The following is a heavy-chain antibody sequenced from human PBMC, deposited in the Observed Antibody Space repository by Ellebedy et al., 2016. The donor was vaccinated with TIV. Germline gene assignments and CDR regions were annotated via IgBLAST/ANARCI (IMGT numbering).Heavy chain of an antibody. D-gene: IGHD2/OR15-2a*01. V-gene: IGHV3-7*01. CDR2: IKQKGSER. Sequence: GGSLRLXXAASGFTFSNHWMSWVRQAPGKGLEWVANIKQKGSERYYLDSVEGRFTISRDSAKNSLYLQMNSLRAGDTAVYYCAREGRESAGFDYWGQGVLVTVSS. CDR3: AREGRESAGFDY. J-gene: IGHJ4*02. CDR1: GFTFSNHW.